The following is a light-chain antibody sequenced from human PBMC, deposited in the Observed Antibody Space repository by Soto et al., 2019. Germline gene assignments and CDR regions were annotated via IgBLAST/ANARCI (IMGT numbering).Light chain of an antibody. CDR1: SSDVGTYNY. CDR2: DVS. J-gene: IGLJ3*02. V-gene: IGLV2-14*01. CDR3: SSYTTSNTHV. Sequence: QSALTQPASVSGSPGQSITISCTGTSSDVGTYNYVSWYQHRPGKAPKLMIYDVSYRPSGVSNRFSGSKSANTASLPISGPQAEDEDDYFCSSYTTSNTHVFGGGTKLTVL.